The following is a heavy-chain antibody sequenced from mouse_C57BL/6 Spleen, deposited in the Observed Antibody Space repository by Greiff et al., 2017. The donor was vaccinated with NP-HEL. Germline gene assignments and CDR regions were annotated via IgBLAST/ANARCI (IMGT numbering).Heavy chain of an antibody. V-gene: IGHV5-17*01. CDR1: GFTFSDYG. CDR3: ARPLGIYAMDY. D-gene: IGHD4-1*01. CDR2: ISSGSSTI. Sequence: DVQLVESGGGLVKPGGSLKLSCAASGFTFSDYGMHWVRQAPEKGLEWVAYISSGSSTIYYADTVKGRFTISRDNAKNTLFLQMTSLRSEDTAMYYCARPLGIYAMDYWGQGTSVTVTS. J-gene: IGHJ4*01.